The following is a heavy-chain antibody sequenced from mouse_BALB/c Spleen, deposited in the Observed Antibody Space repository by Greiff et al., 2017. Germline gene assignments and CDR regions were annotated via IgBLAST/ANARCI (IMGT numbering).Heavy chain of an antibody. CDR1: GYSITSDYA. CDR3: ASPYYGSPWFAY. CDR2: ISYSGST. J-gene: IGHJ3*01. D-gene: IGHD1-1*01. Sequence: EVQLQQSGPGLVKPSQSLSLTCTVTGYSITSDYAWNWIRQFPGNKLEWMGYISYSGSTSYNPSLKSRISITRDTSKNQFFLQLNSVTTEDTATYYCASPYYGSPWFAYWGQGTLVTVSA. V-gene: IGHV3-2*02.